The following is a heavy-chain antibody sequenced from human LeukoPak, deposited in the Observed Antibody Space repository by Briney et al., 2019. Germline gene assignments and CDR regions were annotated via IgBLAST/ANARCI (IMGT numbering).Heavy chain of an antibody. CDR1: GGTFSSYA. CDR2: IIPIFGTA. J-gene: IGHJ5*02. Sequence: SVKVSFKASGGTFSSYAISWVRQAPGQGLEWMGGIIPIFGTANYAQKFQGRVTITADESTSTAYMELSSLRSEDTAVYYCARVDQNWFDPWGQGTLVTVSS. CDR3: ARVDQNWFDP. D-gene: IGHD2-2*01. V-gene: IGHV1-69*13.